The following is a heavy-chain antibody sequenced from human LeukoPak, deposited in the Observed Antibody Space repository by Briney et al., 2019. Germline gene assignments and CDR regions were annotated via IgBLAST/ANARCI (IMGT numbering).Heavy chain of an antibody. V-gene: IGHV4-4*07. CDR2: IYTSGST. CDR3: ARDFLVGDKTYFDY. J-gene: IGHJ4*02. Sequence: SETLSLTCTVSGGSISSYYWSWIRQPAGKGLEWIGGIYTSGSTNYNPSLKSRVTMSVDTSKNQFSLKLSSVTAADTAVYYCARDFLVGDKTYFDYWGQGTLVTVSS. CDR1: GGSISSYY. D-gene: IGHD1-26*01.